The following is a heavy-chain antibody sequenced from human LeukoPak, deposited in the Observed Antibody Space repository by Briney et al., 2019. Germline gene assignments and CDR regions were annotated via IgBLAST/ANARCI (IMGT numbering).Heavy chain of an antibody. J-gene: IGHJ4*02. CDR3: ARADTIFGGQWSRGFDY. D-gene: IGHD3-3*01. CDR2: IYHSGST. Sequence: SETLSLTCAVSGGSISSSNWWSWVRQPPGKGLEWIGEIYHSGSTNYNPSLKSRVAISVDKSKNQFSLKLSSVTAADTAVYYCARADTIFGGQWSRGFDYWGQGTLVTVSS. CDR1: GGSISSSNW. V-gene: IGHV4-4*02.